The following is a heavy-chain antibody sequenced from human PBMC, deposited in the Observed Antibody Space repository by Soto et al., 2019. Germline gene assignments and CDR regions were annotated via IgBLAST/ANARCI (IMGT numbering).Heavy chain of an antibody. V-gene: IGHV3-48*01. Sequence: GGSLRLSCAASGFTFSTYSMNWVRQAPGKGLEWVSYISSSSSLVYYADSVKGRFTISRDNAENSLYLQMNSLRAEDTAVYYCARGYYGSGSYYVDYWGQGTLVTVSS. CDR2: ISSSSSLV. J-gene: IGHJ4*02. D-gene: IGHD3-10*01. CDR3: ARGYYGSGSYYVDY. CDR1: GFTFSTYS.